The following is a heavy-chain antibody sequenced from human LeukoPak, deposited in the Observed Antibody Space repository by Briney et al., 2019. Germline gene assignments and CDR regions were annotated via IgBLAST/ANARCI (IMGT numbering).Heavy chain of an antibody. CDR3: ARGGYDFWSGYQGGYWFDP. V-gene: IGHV1-18*01. J-gene: IGHJ5*02. CDR1: GYTFTSYG. Sequence: ASVKVSCKASGYTFTSYGISWVRQAPGQGLEWMGWISAYNGNTNYAQKLQGRVTMTTDTSTSTAYIELRSLRSDDTAVYYCARGGYDFWSGYQGGYWFDPWGQGTLVTVSS. D-gene: IGHD3-3*01. CDR2: ISAYNGNT.